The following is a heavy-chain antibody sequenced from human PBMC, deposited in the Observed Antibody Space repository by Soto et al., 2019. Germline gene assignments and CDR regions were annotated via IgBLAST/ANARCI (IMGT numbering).Heavy chain of an antibody. V-gene: IGHV1-2*02. J-gene: IGHJ6*02. Sequence: ASVKVSCKASGYTFTGYYIHWVREAPGQGLEWMGWINPETGGTSYAQKFQGRVTLSRDTSINTAYLELSSLRFDDAAVYFCARERFQVISDGMDVWGQGTTVTRLL. CDR2: INPETGGT. D-gene: IGHD2-21*01. CDR3: ARERFQVISDGMDV. CDR1: GYTFTGYY.